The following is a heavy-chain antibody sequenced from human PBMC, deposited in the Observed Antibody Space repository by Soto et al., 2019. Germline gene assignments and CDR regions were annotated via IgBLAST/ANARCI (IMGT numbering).Heavy chain of an antibody. Sequence: PGGSLRLSCAASGFSFSIYWMNWVRQAPGKGLVWVSLINPDGSTTTYADSVKGRFTISRDDAKNTVYLQMNSLRVEDTAVYYCARDLKGSPDYWGQGTLVTVSS. V-gene: IGHV3-74*01. CDR2: INPDGSTT. CDR3: ARDLKGSPDY. CDR1: GFSFSIYW. J-gene: IGHJ4*02. D-gene: IGHD1-26*01.